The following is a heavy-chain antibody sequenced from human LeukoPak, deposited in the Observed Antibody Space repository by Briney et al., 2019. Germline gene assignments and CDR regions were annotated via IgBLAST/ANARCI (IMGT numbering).Heavy chain of an antibody. CDR3: ARWPSGHTR. V-gene: IGHV6-1*01. J-gene: IGHJ4*02. D-gene: IGHD6-25*01. CDR1: GDSVSSNSAT. Sequence: SQTLSLTCAISGDSVSSNSATWNWLRHSPSRGLEWLGRTYYRSKWYNDNAVSVRSRITINPDTSKNQFSLQLNSVTPEDTAVYYCARWPSGHTRWGQGTLVTVSS. CDR2: TYYRSKWYN.